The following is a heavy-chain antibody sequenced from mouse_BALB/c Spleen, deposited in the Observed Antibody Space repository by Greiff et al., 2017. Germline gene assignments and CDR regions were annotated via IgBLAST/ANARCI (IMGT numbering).Heavy chain of an antibody. V-gene: IGHV5-6-5*01. D-gene: IGHD2-4*01. CDR3: AREAYYDYAMDY. J-gene: IGHJ4*01. Sequence: EVNVVESGGGLVKPGGSLKLSCAASGFTFSSYAMSWVRQTPEKRLEWVASISSGGSTYYPDSVKGRFTISRDNARNILYLQMSSLRSEDTAMYYCAREAYYDYAMDYWGQGTSVTVSS. CDR1: GFTFSSYA. CDR2: ISSGGST.